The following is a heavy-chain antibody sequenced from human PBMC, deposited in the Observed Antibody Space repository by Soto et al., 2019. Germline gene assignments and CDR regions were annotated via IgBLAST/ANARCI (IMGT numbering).Heavy chain of an antibody. CDR1: GASIGRGGYY. Sequence: QVQLQESGPGLMKPSQTLSLTCTVSGASIGRGGYYWTWIRQHPGKALEWMGHIHFSGETNYNPSLMGRLTLSIDTSTNQFSLILAAVTAADTAMYYCARDQGGDLDYWGQGTLVTVSS. J-gene: IGHJ4*02. V-gene: IGHV4-31*03. CDR2: IHFSGET. D-gene: IGHD2-21*01. CDR3: ARDQGGDLDY.